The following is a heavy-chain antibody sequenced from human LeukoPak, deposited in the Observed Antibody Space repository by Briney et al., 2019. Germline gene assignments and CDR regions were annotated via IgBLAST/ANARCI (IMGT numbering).Heavy chain of an antibody. J-gene: IGHJ4*02. D-gene: IGHD3-22*01. CDR1: GYTFTSYG. CDR3: ARSRDDYYDSSGYVY. CDR2: ISAYNGNT. Sequence: GASVKVSCKASGYTFTSYGISWVRQAPGQGLEWMGWISAYNGNTNYAQKLQGRVTMTTDTSTSTAYMELRSLRSDDTAVYYCARSRDDYYDSSGYVYWGQGTLVTVSS. V-gene: IGHV1-18*01.